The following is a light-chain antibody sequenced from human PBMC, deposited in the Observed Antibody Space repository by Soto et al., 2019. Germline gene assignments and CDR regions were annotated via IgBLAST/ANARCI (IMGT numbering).Light chain of an antibody. V-gene: IGKV3-15*01. Sequence: EIVLTQSPDTLSVSPGEXXXXXXXAGQGVTTNFAWYQQKSGQSPRLLIYDVSIRATGVPARFSGTGSETDFTLTISGLQSEDSAVYFCQQYNNWPYSFGQGTRLEIK. CDR2: DVS. CDR3: QQYNNWPYS. CDR1: QGVTTN. J-gene: IGKJ5*01.